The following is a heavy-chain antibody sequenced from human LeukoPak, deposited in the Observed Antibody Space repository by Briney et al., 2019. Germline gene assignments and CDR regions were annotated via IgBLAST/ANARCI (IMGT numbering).Heavy chain of an antibody. D-gene: IGHD2-2*01. CDR3: ARHVLVPAARGWFDP. V-gene: IGHV4-59*08. J-gene: IGHJ5*02. CDR2: IYYNGST. CDR1: GGSISSYY. Sequence: SETLSLTCTVSGGSISSYYWSWIRQPPGKGLEWIGYIYYNGSTNYNPSLKSRVTISVDTSKNQFSLKLSSVTAADTAVYYCARHVLVPAARGWFDPWGLGTLVTVSS.